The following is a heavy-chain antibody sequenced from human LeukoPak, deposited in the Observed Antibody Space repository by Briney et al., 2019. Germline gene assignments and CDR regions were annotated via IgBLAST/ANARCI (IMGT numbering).Heavy chain of an antibody. V-gene: IGHV3-48*04. CDR1: GFTFGDFS. CDR3: ARDGFCDF. Sequence: GGSLRLSCAASGFTFGDFSMNWVRQSRGKGLQWVAYISSNGDTTYYADSVEGRSTISRDNAQGSLHLQMTGLRADDSAVYYCARDGFCDFWGRGTQVTVSS. J-gene: IGHJ4*02. D-gene: IGHD3-3*01. CDR2: ISSNGDTT.